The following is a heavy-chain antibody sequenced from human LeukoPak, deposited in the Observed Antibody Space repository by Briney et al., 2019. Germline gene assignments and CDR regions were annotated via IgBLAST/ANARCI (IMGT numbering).Heavy chain of an antibody. D-gene: IGHD3-16*01. J-gene: IGHJ4*02. CDR2: ISAYNGNT. CDR3: ARDFVPGIMITFGGVSAGY. CDR1: GGTFSSYA. Sequence: ASVKVSCKASGGTFSSYAISWVRQAPGQGLEWMGWISAYNGNTNYAQKLQGRVTMTTDTSTSTAYMELRSLRSDDTAVYYCARDFVPGIMITFGGVSAGYWGQGTLVTVSS. V-gene: IGHV1-18*01.